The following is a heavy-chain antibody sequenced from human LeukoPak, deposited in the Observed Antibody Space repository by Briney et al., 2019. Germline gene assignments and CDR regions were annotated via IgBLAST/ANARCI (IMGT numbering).Heavy chain of an antibody. CDR2: ISNNGGYT. CDR3: AKQLGYCSDGSCYFPY. Sequence: GGSLRLSCAASGFTFSSTAMSWVRQAPGKGLEWVSAISNNGGYTYYADSVQGRFTISRDNSKSTLCLQMNSLRAEDTAVYYCAKQLGYCSDGSCYFPYWGQGTLVTVSS. CDR1: GFTFSSTA. D-gene: IGHD2-15*01. V-gene: IGHV3-23*01. J-gene: IGHJ4*02.